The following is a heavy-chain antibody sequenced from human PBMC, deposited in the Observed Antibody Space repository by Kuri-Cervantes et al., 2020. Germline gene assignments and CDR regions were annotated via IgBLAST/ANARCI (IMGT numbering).Heavy chain of an antibody. J-gene: IGHJ6*02. Sequence: SETLSLTCAVSGGSISSSNWWSWVRQPPGKGLEWIGEIYHSGSTNYNPSLKSRVTISVDKSKNQFSLKLSSVTAADTAVYYCASGDYGDLVHGMDVWGQGTTVTVSS. CDR3: ASGDYGDLVHGMDV. D-gene: IGHD4-17*01. V-gene: IGHV4-4*02. CDR2: IYHSGST. CDR1: GGSISSSNW.